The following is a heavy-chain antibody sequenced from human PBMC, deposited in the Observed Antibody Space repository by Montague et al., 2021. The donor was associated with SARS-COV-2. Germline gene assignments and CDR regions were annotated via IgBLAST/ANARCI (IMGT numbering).Heavy chain of an antibody. CDR3: ARERRIAARQWFYYYYYMDV. CDR2: IYTSGST. J-gene: IGHJ6*03. CDR1: GGSISSGSYY. Sequence: TLSITCTVSGGSISSGSYYWSWIRQPAGKGLEWIGRIYTSGSTNYNPSLKSRVTISVDTSKNQFSLKLSSVTAADTAVYYCARERRIAARQWFYYYYYMDVWGKGTTVTVSS. V-gene: IGHV4-61*02. D-gene: IGHD6-6*01.